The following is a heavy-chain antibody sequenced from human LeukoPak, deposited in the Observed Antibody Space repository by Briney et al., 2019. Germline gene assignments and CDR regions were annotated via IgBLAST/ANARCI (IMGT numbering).Heavy chain of an antibody. Sequence: ASVKVSCKASGYTFTGYYMHWVRQAPGQGLEWMGWINPNSGGTNYAQKFQGWVTMTRDTSISTAYMELSRLRSDDTAVYYCARGLIRRITIFGVVPDAFDIWGQGTMVTVSS. CDR1: GYTFTGYY. V-gene: IGHV1-2*04. J-gene: IGHJ3*02. CDR2: INPNSGGT. D-gene: IGHD3-3*01. CDR3: ARGLIRRITIFGVVPDAFDI.